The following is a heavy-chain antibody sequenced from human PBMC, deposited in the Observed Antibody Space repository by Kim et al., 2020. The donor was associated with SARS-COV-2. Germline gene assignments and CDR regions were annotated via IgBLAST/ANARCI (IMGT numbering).Heavy chain of an antibody. Sequence: GGSLRLSCAASGFTFSGSGMHWVRQASGKGLEWVGRVRTKANNYATAYAASVKGRFTISRDDSKNTAYLQMNSLKTEDTAIYYCTNSATYGMDVWGQGTTVTVSS. D-gene: IGHD2-21*01. J-gene: IGHJ6*02. CDR1: GFTFSGSG. CDR2: VRTKANNYAT. V-gene: IGHV3-73*01. CDR3: TNSATYGMDV.